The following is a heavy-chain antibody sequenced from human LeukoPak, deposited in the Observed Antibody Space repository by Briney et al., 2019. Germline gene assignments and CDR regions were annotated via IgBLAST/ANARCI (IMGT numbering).Heavy chain of an antibody. CDR1: GYSFATYW. CDR3: ARQSPYSSGWYFLDY. CDR2: IDPSDSYT. D-gene: IGHD6-19*01. Sequence: KGGESLKISCRGSGYSFATYWIGWVRQMPGKGLEWMGRIDPSDSYTNYSPSFQGHVTISADKSISTAYLQWSSLKASDTAMYYCARQSPYSSGWYFLDYWGQGTLVTVSS. V-gene: IGHV5-10-1*01. J-gene: IGHJ4*02.